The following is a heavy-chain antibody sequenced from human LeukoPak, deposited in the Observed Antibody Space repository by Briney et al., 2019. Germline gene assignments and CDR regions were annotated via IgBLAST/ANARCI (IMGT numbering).Heavy chain of an antibody. CDR1: GFTFSSYA. CDR2: INGSGGST. D-gene: IGHD5-18*01. V-gene: IGHV3-23*01. J-gene: IGHJ4*02. Sequence: GGSLRPSCAASGFTFSSYAMSWVRQAPGKGLEWVSAINGSGGSTYYADSVKGRFTISRDNSKNTLYLQMNSLRGEDTAVYYCAKDFGTAMVQYWGQGTLVTVSS. CDR3: AKDFGTAMVQY.